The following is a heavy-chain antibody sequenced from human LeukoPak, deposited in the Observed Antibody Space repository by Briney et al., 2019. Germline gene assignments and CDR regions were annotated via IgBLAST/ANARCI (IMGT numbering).Heavy chain of an antibody. CDR1: GFTFSSYW. D-gene: IGHD4-17*01. CDR2: ISSNGGST. Sequence: PGGSLRLSCAASGFTFSSYWMHWVRQAPGKGLEYVSAISSNGGSTYYANSVKGRFTISRDNSKNTLYLQMGSLRAEDMAVYYCARGPDYGDYVRGHSLYSSLDWGQGTLVTVSS. V-gene: IGHV3-64*01. J-gene: IGHJ4*02. CDR3: ARGPDYGDYVRGHSLYSSLD.